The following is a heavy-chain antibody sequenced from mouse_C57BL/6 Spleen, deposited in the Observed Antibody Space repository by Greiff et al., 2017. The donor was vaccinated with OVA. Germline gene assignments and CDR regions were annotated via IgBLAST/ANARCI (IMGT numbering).Heavy chain of an antibody. J-gene: IGHJ4*01. V-gene: IGHV1-52*01. CDR3: ARRSGHYAMDY. Sequence: QVHVKQPGAELVRPGSSVKLSCKASGYTFTSYWMHWVKQRPIQGLEWIGNIDPSDSETHYNQKFKDKATLTVDKSSSTAYMQLSSLTSEDSAVYYCARRSGHYAMDYWGQGTSVTVSS. CDR2: IDPSDSET. CDR1: GYTFTSYW.